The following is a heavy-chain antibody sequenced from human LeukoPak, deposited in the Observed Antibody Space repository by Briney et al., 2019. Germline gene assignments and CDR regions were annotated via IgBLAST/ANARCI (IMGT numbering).Heavy chain of an antibody. V-gene: IGHV3-49*03. D-gene: IGHD5-24*01. J-gene: IGHJ5*02. Sequence: GGSLRLSCTTSGFTFGDSAMSWFRQAPGKGLEWVGFIRSIHYGGTIEYAASVKGRFTISRGDSKSIAYLQMNSLKTEDTAVYYCTRAGDGYNPARPWGQGTLVTVSS. CDR2: IRSIHYGGTI. CDR3: TRAGDGYNPARP. CDR1: GFTFGDSA.